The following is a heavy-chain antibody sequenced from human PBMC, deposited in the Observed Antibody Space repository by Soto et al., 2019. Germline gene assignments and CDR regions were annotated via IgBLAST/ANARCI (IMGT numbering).Heavy chain of an antibody. CDR2: INGGTGQT. J-gene: IGHJ6*02. Sequence: ASVKVSCKASGYTFSTHAMHWVRQAPGQSLEWMGWINGGTGQTKHSHRFQDRVTITRATSASTAYMELSSQRSEDTAVYYCARGKGMEENYYYYGLDIWGQGTTVTVSS. D-gene: IGHD1-1*01. CDR1: GYTFSTHA. V-gene: IGHV1-3*01. CDR3: ARGKGMEENYYYYGLDI.